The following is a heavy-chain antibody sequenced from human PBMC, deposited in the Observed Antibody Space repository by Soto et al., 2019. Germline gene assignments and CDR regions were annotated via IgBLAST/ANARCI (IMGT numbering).Heavy chain of an antibody. Sequence: GGSLRLSCIGSGFTFSSYAMNWVRQAPGKGLEWVSSISSSSKYIYYTDSVKGRFTISRDNAKNSLYLQMNGLRAEDTALYYCARDPDAEYSGNYHTPRSLDSWSQGTLVTVSS. D-gene: IGHD1-26*01. CDR3: ARDPDAEYSGNYHTPRSLDS. V-gene: IGHV3-21*01. CDR1: GFTFSSYA. J-gene: IGHJ4*02. CDR2: ISSSSKYI.